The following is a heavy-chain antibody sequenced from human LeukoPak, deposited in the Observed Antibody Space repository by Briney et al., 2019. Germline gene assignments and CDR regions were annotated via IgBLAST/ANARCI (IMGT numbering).Heavy chain of an antibody. CDR3: ARTTILDY. J-gene: IGHJ4*02. CDR2: IKQDGSDK. V-gene: IGHV3-7*01. D-gene: IGHD4-17*01. Sequence: PGGSLRLSCAASGLTFSSFYMTWVRQAPGKGLEWVATIKQDGSDKHYVDSVKGRFIISRDNAKNSLYLQMNSLRAEDTAVYYCARTTILDYWGQGTLDTVSS. CDR1: GLTFSSFY.